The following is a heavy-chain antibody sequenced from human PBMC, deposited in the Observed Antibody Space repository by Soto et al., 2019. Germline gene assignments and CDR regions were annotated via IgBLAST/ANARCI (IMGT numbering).Heavy chain of an antibody. CDR3: ARDDYLTGPFQH. D-gene: IGHD4-17*01. Sequence: ASVKVSCKASGYTFTSYGISLVRQAPGQGLEWMGWISAYNGNTNYAQKLQGRVTMTTDTSTSTAYMELRSLRSDDTAVYYCARDDYLTGPFQHWGQGTLVTVSS. V-gene: IGHV1-18*01. CDR2: ISAYNGNT. CDR1: GYTFTSYG. J-gene: IGHJ1*01.